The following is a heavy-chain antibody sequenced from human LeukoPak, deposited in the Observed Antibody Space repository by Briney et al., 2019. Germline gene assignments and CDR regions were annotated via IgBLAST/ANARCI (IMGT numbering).Heavy chain of an antibody. CDR1: GGTFSSYA. Sequence: GASVKVSCKASGGTFSSYAISWVRQAPGQGLEWMGGIIPIFGTANYAQKFQGRVTITADESTSTAYMELSSLRSEDTAVYYCAKTSASWYEAFDIWGQGTMVTVSS. CDR3: AKTSASWYEAFDI. J-gene: IGHJ3*02. D-gene: IGHD6-13*01. V-gene: IGHV1-69*13. CDR2: IIPIFGTA.